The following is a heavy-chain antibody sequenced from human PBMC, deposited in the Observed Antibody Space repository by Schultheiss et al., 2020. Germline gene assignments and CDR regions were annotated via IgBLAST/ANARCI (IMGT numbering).Heavy chain of an antibody. CDR1: GGSFSGYY. D-gene: IGHD3-3*01. J-gene: IGHJ6*03. Sequence: SETLSLTCAVYGGSFSGYYWSWIRQPPGKGLEWIGYIYYSGSTYYNPSLKSRVTISVDTSKNQFSLKLSSVTAADTAVYYCARSPTFLEWLPNYYYYYMDVWGKGTTVTVSS. V-gene: IGHV4-59*01. CDR3: ARSPTFLEWLPNYYYYYMDV. CDR2: IYYSGST.